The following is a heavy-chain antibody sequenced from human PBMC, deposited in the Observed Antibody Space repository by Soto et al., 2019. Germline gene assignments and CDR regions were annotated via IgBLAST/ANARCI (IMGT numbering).Heavy chain of an antibody. CDR2: TYYRSRWYN. Sequence: SQTLSLTCAISGDSVSSNSASWNWIRQSPSRGLEWLGRTYYRSRWYNDYAESVKSRISINPDTSKNQFSLQLNSVTPEDTAVYYCSRVGCSNSKCYTRGMDVWGQGTTVTVSS. V-gene: IGHV6-1*01. J-gene: IGHJ6*02. D-gene: IGHD2-2*01. CDR3: SRVGCSNSKCYTRGMDV. CDR1: GDSVSSNSAS.